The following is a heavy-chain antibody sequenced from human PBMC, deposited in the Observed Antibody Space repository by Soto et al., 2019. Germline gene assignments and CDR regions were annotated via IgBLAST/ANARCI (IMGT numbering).Heavy chain of an antibody. CDR1: GYTFTSYA. J-gene: IGHJ6*02. CDR3: ARKKHPRGFYFHYDGVAV. V-gene: IGHV1-3*01. Sequence: ASVKVSCKASGYTFTSYAMHWVRQAPGQRLEWMGWINAGNGNTKFSQKFQGRVTITRDTSASTAYMELSSLRSEDTAVYYCARKKHPRGFYFHYDGVAVWAQGTTVPVS. CDR2: INAGNGNT.